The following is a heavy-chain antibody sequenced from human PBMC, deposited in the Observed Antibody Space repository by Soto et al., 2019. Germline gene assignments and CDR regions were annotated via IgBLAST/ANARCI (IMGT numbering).Heavy chain of an antibody. V-gene: IGHV3-23*01. Sequence: VSLRLSCVASGFTFSGYAMTWVRQAPGKGLEWVSAITGGGGSTYYADSVKGRFTISRDNSKNTLYLQMNSPRAEDTAVYYCAKRISGWYEIDYWGQGTLVTVSS. D-gene: IGHD6-19*01. CDR2: ITGGGGST. CDR3: AKRISGWYEIDY. CDR1: GFTFSGYA. J-gene: IGHJ4*02.